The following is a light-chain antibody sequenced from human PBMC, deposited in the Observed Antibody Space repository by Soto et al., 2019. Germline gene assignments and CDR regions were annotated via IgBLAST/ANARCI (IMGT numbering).Light chain of an antibody. V-gene: IGKV3-20*01. J-gene: IGKJ2*01. CDR1: QTVRNNY. CDR3: HQYHSPPQT. Sequence: EIVLTQSPGTLSLSPGERATLSCRASQTVRNNYLAWYQQKPGQAPRLLIYAASYRATGISDKFSGSGSGTDFSLTISRLEPEDSAVYYCHQYHSPPQTFGQGTKVDIK. CDR2: AAS.